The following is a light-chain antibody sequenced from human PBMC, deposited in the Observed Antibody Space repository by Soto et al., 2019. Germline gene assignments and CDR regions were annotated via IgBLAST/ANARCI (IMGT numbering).Light chain of an antibody. CDR1: QGITNY. CDR3: QKYNSVPIT. Sequence: DIQMTQSPSSLSASVGDRVTITCRASQGITNYLAWYQQKPGTVPKLLIHAASTLQSGVPSRFSGSGSGTDFTLTISSLQPEDVATYYCQKYNSVPITFGPGTKVDIK. V-gene: IGKV1-27*01. J-gene: IGKJ3*01. CDR2: AAS.